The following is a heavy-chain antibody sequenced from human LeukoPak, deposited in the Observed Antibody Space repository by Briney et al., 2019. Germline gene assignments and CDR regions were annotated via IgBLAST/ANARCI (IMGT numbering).Heavy chain of an antibody. J-gene: IGHJ4*02. Sequence: GRSLRLSCAASGFTFSSYGMHWVRQAPGKGLEWVAVIWYDGSNKYYADSVKGRFTISRDNSKNTLYLQMNSLRAEDTAVYYCARDYKPYYYGSGSYDYWGQGTLVTASS. CDR1: GFTFSSYG. CDR3: ARDYKPYYYGSGSYDY. D-gene: IGHD3-10*01. CDR2: IWYDGSNK. V-gene: IGHV3-33*01.